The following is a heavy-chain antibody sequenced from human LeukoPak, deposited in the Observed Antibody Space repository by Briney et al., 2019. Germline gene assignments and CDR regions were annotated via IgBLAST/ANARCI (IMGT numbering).Heavy chain of an antibody. CDR1: GGSISSYY. D-gene: IGHD5-18*01. J-gene: IGHJ5*02. Sequence: SETLSLTCTVSGGSISSYYWSWIRQPPGKGLEWIGYIYYSGSTNYNPSLKSRVTISVDTSKNQFSLKLSSVTAADTAVYYCARRNSYGTNWFDPWGQGTLVTVSS. V-gene: IGHV4-59*08. CDR3: ARRNSYGTNWFDP. CDR2: IYYSGST.